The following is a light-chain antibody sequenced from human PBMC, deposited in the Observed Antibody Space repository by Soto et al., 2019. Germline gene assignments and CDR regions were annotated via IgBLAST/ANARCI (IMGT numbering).Light chain of an antibody. Sequence: DIQMTQSPSSLSASVGDRVTITCRASQGISTYLNWYHQKPGKAPKLLIYAASSLESGVPSRFSGSGSGTEFTLTISSLQPDDFATYYCQQYNSYSWTFGQGTKVDIK. J-gene: IGKJ1*01. CDR1: QGISTY. CDR3: QQYNSYSWT. CDR2: AAS. V-gene: IGKV1-5*01.